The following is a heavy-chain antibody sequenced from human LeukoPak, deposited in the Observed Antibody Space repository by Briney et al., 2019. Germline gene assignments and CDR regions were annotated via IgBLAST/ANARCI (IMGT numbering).Heavy chain of an antibody. D-gene: IGHD2-2*01. Sequence: PGGSLRLSCAASGFTFSSYGMHWVRQAPGKGLEWVAVISYDGSNKYYAASVKGRFTISRDNSKNTLYLQMNSLRAEDTAVYYCAKDYAIVVVPAAILDYWGQGTLVTVSS. CDR2: ISYDGSNK. CDR3: AKDYAIVVVPAAILDY. J-gene: IGHJ4*02. CDR1: GFTFSSYG. V-gene: IGHV3-30*18.